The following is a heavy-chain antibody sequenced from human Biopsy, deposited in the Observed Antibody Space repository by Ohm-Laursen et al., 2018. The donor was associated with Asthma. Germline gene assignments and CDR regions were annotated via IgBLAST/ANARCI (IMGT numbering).Heavy chain of an antibody. J-gene: IGHJ4*02. V-gene: IGHV1-69*13. Sequence: ASVKVSCKSLGGTFNTYVIGWVRQAPGQGLEWMGGINFVFGTTTYQQKFQDRVTITADDSTSTVYMELSSLRSEDTAVYYCARKAGSCISRTCYSLDFWGQGTLVTVSS. D-gene: IGHD2-2*01. CDR3: ARKAGSCISRTCYSLDF. CDR1: GGTFNTYV. CDR2: INFVFGTT.